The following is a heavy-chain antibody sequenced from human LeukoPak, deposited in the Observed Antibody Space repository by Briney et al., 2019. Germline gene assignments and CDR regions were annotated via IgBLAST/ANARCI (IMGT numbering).Heavy chain of an antibody. J-gene: IGHJ4*02. D-gene: IGHD2-2*01. Sequence: GGSLRLSCAASGFTFSSYSMNWVRQAPGKGLEWVSSISSSSSYIYYAVSVKGRFTISRDNAKNSLYLQMNSLRAEDTAVYYCARDAIGYCSSTSCYGDYWGQGTLVTVSS. CDR2: ISSSSSYI. CDR1: GFTFSSYS. V-gene: IGHV3-21*01. CDR3: ARDAIGYCSSTSCYGDY.